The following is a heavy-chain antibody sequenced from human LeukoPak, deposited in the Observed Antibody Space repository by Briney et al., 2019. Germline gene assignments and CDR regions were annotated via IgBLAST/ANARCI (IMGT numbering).Heavy chain of an antibody. V-gene: IGHV4-30-2*01. D-gene: IGHD2-2*01. CDR2: IYHSGST. CDR3: ARDRCSSTSCPPTDAFDI. CDR1: GGSISSGGYY. Sequence: PSETLSLTCTVSGGSISSGGYYWSWIRQPPGKGLEWIGYIYHSGSTYYNPSLKSRVTISVDRSKNQFSLKLSSVTAADTAVYYCARDRCSSTSCPPTDAFDIWGQGTMVTVSS. J-gene: IGHJ3*02.